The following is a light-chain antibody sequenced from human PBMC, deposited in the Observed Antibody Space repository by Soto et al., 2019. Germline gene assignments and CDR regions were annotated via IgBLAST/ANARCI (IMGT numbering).Light chain of an antibody. CDR3: SSYTSSSTYV. CDR2: DVS. J-gene: IGLJ1*01. Sequence: QSALTQPASVSGSPGQSITISCTGTSSDVGGYNYVSWYQQHPGKAPKLMIYDVSNRPSGVPNRFSGSKSGNTASLTISRLQAEDEADYYCSSYTSSSTYVFGTGTKVTVL. V-gene: IGLV2-14*01. CDR1: SSDVGGYNY.